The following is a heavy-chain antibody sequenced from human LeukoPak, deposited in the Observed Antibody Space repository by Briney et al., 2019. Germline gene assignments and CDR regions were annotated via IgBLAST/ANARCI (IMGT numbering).Heavy chain of an antibody. CDR3: ARDRGGYSYVMGYFDY. D-gene: IGHD5-18*01. Sequence: PGGSLRLSCAASGFTFSSYEMNWVRQAPGKGLEWVAVISYDGSNKYYADSVKGRFTISRDNSKNTLYLQMNSLRAEDTAAYYCARDRGGYSYVMGYFDYWGQGTLVTVSS. J-gene: IGHJ4*02. CDR1: GFTFSSYE. CDR2: ISYDGSNK. V-gene: IGHV3-30*04.